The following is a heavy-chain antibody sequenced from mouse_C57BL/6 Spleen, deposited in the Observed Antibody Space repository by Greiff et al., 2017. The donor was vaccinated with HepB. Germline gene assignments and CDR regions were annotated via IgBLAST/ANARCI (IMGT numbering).Heavy chain of an antibody. D-gene: IGHD2-2*01. CDR3: ARMVTTTAGAMDY. CDR2: INPSSGYT. V-gene: IGHV1-7*01. CDR1: GYTFTSYW. Sequence: QVQLQQSGAELAKPGASVKLSCKASGYTFTSYWMHWVKQRPGQGLEWIGYINPSSGYTKYNQKFKDKATLTADKSSSTAYMQLSSLTYEDSAVYYCARMVTTTAGAMDYWGQGTSVTVSS. J-gene: IGHJ4*01.